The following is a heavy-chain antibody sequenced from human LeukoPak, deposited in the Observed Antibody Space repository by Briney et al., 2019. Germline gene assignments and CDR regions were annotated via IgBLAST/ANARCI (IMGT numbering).Heavy chain of an antibody. D-gene: IGHD3-16*01. J-gene: IGHJ5*02. CDR1: GGSISSSSYY. CDR3: ARGGRGSYKYNWFDP. CDR2: IYYSGST. Sequence: SETLSLTCTVSGGSISSSSYYWGWIRQPPGKGLEWIGYIYYSGSTNYNPSLKSRVTISVDTSKNQFSLKLSSVTAADTAVYYCARGGRGSYKYNWFDPWGQGTLVTVSS. V-gene: IGHV4-61*05.